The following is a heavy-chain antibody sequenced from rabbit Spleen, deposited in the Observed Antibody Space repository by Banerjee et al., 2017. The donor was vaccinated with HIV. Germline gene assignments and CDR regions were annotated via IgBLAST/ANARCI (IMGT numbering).Heavy chain of an antibody. CDR1: GVSFSSNYW. V-gene: IGHV1S45*01. CDR3: ARNVAGYIAAGDL. D-gene: IGHD7-1*01. J-gene: IGHJ4*01. CDR2: IYAGSSGST. Sequence: EQLEESGGGLVKPEGSLTLTCKASGVSFSSNYWICWVRQAPGKGLEWIACIYAGSSGSTYYASWAKGRFTISKTSSTTVTLQMTSLTAADTATYFCARNVAGYIAAGDLWGPGTLVTGS.